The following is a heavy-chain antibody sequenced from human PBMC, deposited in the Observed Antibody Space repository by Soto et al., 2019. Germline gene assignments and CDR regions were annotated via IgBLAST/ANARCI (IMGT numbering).Heavy chain of an antibody. CDR2: IYWDDDR. V-gene: IGHV2-5*02. CDR3: AHSAWAGTKDYFDY. CDR1: GFSLSTSGVG. D-gene: IGHD6-19*01. J-gene: IGHJ4*02. Sequence: QITLKESTPTLVQPTQTLTLTCTFSGFSLSTSGVGVGWICQPPGKALEWLALIYWDDDRRYSPSLKSRLTIAQDPSKNPDVLTMTNIDPVDTATYYCAHSAWAGTKDYFDYWGQGTLVTVSS.